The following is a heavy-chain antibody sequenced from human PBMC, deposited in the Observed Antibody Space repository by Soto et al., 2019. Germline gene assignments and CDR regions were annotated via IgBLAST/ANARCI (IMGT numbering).Heavy chain of an antibody. CDR1: GFTFSSYG. CDR2: IWYDGSNK. CDR3: ARDYLFSGSLDY. V-gene: IGHV3-33*01. Sequence: GSLRLSCAASGFTFSSYGMHWVRQAPGKGLEWVAVIWYDGSNKYYADSVKGRFTISRDNSKNTLYLQMNSLRAEDTAVYYCARDYLFSGSLDYWGQGTLVTVSS. J-gene: IGHJ4*02. D-gene: IGHD3-10*02.